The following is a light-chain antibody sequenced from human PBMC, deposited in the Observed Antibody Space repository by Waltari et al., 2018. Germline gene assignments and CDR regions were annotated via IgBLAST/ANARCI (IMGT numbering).Light chain of an antibody. CDR3: AAWDDSLSAWV. V-gene: IGLV1-47*01. J-gene: IGLJ3*02. CDR2: KNN. Sequence: QSVLTQAPSASETPGQRVTISCSGTSSNIGTNYLYWYQQLPGTAPKLLIYKNNQRPSGVPDRFSGSKSGTSASLAISGLRSEDEADFYCAAWDDSLSAWVFGGGTKLTVL. CDR1: SSNIGTNY.